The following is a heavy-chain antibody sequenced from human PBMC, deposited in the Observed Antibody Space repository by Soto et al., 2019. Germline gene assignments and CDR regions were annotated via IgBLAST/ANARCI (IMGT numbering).Heavy chain of an antibody. D-gene: IGHD6-19*01. CDR3: ARHRRGYSSGWYEPNWFDP. J-gene: IGHJ5*02. V-gene: IGHV5-51*01. CDR2: IYPGDSDT. Sequence: GESLKISCKGSGYSFTSYWIGWVRQMPGKGLEWKGIIYPGDSDTRYSPSFQGQVTISADKSISTAYLQWSSLKASDTAMYYCARHRRGYSSGWYEPNWFDPWGQGTLVTVSS. CDR1: GYSFTSYW.